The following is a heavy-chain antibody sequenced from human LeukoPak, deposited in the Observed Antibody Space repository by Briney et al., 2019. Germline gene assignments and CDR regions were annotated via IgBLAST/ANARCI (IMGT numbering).Heavy chain of an antibody. CDR1: GYSFTSYW. D-gene: IGHD5-24*01. CDR2: IYPGDSDT. J-gene: IGHJ4*02. CDR3: ARGRATTDLGFDY. Sequence: GESLKISCKGSGYSFTSYWIGWVRQMPGKGLEWMGIIYPGDSDTRYSPSFQGQVTISADKSISTAYLQWSSLKASDTATYYCARGRATTDLGFDYWGQGTLVTVSS. V-gene: IGHV5-51*01.